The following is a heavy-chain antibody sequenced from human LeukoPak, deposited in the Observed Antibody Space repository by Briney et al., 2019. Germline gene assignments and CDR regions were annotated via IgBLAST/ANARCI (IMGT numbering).Heavy chain of an antibody. CDR1: GFTFSSYW. J-gene: IGHJ4*02. D-gene: IGHD5-18*01. CDR3: ARHLSGITGYTYGRGIDY. Sequence: GGSLRLSCAASGFTFSSYWMSWVRQAPGKGLEWVANIKKDGSEKYSVDSVKGRFTISRDNAKTSLYLQMNSLRAEDAAVYYCARHLSGITGYTYGRGIDYWGQGTLVTVSS. V-gene: IGHV3-7*01. CDR2: IKKDGSEK.